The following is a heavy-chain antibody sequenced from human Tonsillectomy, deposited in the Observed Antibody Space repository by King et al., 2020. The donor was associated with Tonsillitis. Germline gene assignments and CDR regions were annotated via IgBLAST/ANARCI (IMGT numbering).Heavy chain of an antibody. D-gene: IGHD1-26*01. V-gene: IGHV1-46*01. Sequence: QLVQSGAEVKKPGASVKVSCKASGYTFTSYYMHWVRQAPGQGLEWMGIINPGGGSTNYAQKFQGRVTLTRDTSTSTVYMELSSLRSEDTALYYCARASQEVGASDWFDPWGQGTLVTVSS. J-gene: IGHJ5*02. CDR3: ARASQEVGASDWFDP. CDR1: GYTFTSYY. CDR2: INPGGGST.